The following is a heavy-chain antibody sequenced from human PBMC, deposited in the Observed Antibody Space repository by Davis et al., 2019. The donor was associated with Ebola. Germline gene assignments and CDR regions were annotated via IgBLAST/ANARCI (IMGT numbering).Heavy chain of an antibody. J-gene: IGHJ5*02. CDR2: ISGYDGVT. CDR1: GYNFNRYG. CDR3: ARDGLVPDAIRGGFDP. Sequence: ASVKVSCKTSGYNFNRYGISWVRQVPGQGLEWMGWISGYDGVTKYSEKFKGRITLTTETSTSTAYMEVRSLTSDDTALYYCARDGLVPDAIRGGFDPWGQGMLVTVSS. D-gene: IGHD2-2*02. V-gene: IGHV1-18*01.